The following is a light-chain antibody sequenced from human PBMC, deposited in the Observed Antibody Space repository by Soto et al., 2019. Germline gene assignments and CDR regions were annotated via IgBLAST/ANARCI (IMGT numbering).Light chain of an antibody. CDR1: SSDVGGYNY. J-gene: IGLJ1*01. CDR2: DVS. V-gene: IGLV2-11*01. Sequence: QSALTQPRSVSGSPGQSVTISCTGTSSDVGGYNYVSWYQQHPGKAPKLMIYDVSKRPSGVPDRFSGSKSGNTASLTISGLHAHYESDYYCCSSPSSHTPLYLFVTGTKLTVL. CDR3: CSSPSSHTPLYL.